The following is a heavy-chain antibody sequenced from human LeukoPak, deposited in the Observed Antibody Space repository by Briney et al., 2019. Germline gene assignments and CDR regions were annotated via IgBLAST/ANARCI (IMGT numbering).Heavy chain of an antibody. D-gene: IGHD4-17*01. V-gene: IGHV1-18*01. J-gene: IGHJ4*02. CDR3: ARDLSLGRHDDGEPFDS. CDR1: GYTFTNHG. Sequence: ASVKVSCKTSGYTFTNHGISWVRQAPGQGLEWMGWISGYNGNTNYVQKFRGRITMTTDTSTSTAYLQLRSLSSDDTALYYCARDLSLGRHDDGEPFDSWGQGTLVTVSS. CDR2: ISGYNGNT.